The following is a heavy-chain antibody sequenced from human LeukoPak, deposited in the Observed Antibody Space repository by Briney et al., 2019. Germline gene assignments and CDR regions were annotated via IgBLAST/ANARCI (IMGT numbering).Heavy chain of an antibody. D-gene: IGHD5-12*01. J-gene: IGHJ3*02. CDR1: GGSISSYY. CDR2: IYYSGST. CDR3: ARSSKWPAGNAFDI. Sequence: SETLSLTCTVSGGSISSYYWSWIRQPPGKGLEWIGYIYYSGSTNYNSSLKSRVTISVDTSKNQFSLKLSSVTAADTAVYYCARSSKWPAGNAFDIWGQGTMVTVSS. V-gene: IGHV4-59*01.